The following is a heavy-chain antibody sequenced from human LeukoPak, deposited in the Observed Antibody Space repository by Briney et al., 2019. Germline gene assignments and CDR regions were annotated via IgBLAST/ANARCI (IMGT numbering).Heavy chain of an antibody. V-gene: IGHV4-34*01. J-gene: IGHJ4*02. Sequence: SETLSLTCAVYGGSFSGYYWSWIRQPPGKGLEWIGEINHSGSTNYNPSLKSRVTISVDTSKNQFSLKLSSVTAADMAVYYCARGLYDILTGYNAPFDYWGQGTLVTVSS. CDR3: ARGLYDILTGYNAPFDY. CDR2: INHSGST. CDR1: GGSFSGYY. D-gene: IGHD3-9*01.